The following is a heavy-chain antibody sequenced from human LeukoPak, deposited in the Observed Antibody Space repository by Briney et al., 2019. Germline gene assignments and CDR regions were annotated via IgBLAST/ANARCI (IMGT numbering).Heavy chain of an antibody. CDR2: MNPNSGNT. Sequence: GASVKVSCKASGYTFTSYDINRVRQATGQGLEGMGWMNPNSGNTGYAQKFQGRVTMTRNTSISTAYMELSSLRSEDTAVYYCARKSIAARGVYNGMDVWGQGTTVTVSS. J-gene: IGHJ6*02. D-gene: IGHD6-6*01. V-gene: IGHV1-8*01. CDR3: ARKSIAARGVYNGMDV. CDR1: GYTFTSYD.